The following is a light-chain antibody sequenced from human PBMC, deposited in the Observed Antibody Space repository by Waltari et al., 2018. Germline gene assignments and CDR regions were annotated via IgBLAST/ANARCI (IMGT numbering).Light chain of an antibody. CDR1: SSAVGGYNY. Sequence: QSALTQPRSVSGSPGQSVTISCTGPSSAVGGYNYVTWYQHPPGKAPKLIIYDVTKRPSGVPDRFSASKSDNTASLTISGLQAEDEADYYCCSYAGSITFWVFGGGTKLTVL. V-gene: IGLV2-11*01. CDR3: CSYAGSITFWV. J-gene: IGLJ3*02. CDR2: DVT.